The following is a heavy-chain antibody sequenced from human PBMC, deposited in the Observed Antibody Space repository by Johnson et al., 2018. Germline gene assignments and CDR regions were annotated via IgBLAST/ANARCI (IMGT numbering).Heavy chain of an antibody. CDR1: GFTFSSYG. V-gene: IGHV3-33*01. CDR2: IWYDGSNK. J-gene: IGHJ6*03. Sequence: QVQLVQSGGGVVQPGRSXRLSCAASGFTFSSYGMHWVRQAPGKGLEWVAVIWYDGSNKYYADSVKGRFTISRDNSKNTLYLQMNRLRAKDTAVYYCARDSDIVVVVGAYMDVWGKGTTVTVSS. CDR3: ARDSDIVVVVGAYMDV. D-gene: IGHD2-15*01.